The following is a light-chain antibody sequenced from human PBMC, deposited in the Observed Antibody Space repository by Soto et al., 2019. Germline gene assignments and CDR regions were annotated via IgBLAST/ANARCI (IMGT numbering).Light chain of an antibody. CDR2: EVS. Sequence: QSALTQPASVSGSPGQSITISCTGTSSDVGGYDYVSWYQHHPGKAPKLLIFEVSNRPSGVSTRFSGSKSGNTASLTISGLQDEDEADYYCSSHRSDITVVFGGGTKLTVL. CDR3: SSHRSDITVV. J-gene: IGLJ2*01. V-gene: IGLV2-14*01. CDR1: SSDVGGYDY.